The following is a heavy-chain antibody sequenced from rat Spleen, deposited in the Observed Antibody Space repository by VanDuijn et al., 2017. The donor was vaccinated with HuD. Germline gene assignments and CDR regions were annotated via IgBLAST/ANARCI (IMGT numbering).Heavy chain of an antibody. J-gene: IGHJ3*01. CDR1: GFTFSSFP. Sequence: EVQLVESGGGLVQPGRSMKLSCAASGFTFSSFPMAWVRQAPTKGLEWVASISTSGGSTYHRDSVKGRFTVSRDNAKSTLYLQMDSLRSEDTATYYCASHYYSSLGFDYWGQGTLVTVSS. V-gene: IGHV5-46*01. CDR3: ASHYYSSLGFDY. CDR2: ISTSGGST. D-gene: IGHD1-2*01.